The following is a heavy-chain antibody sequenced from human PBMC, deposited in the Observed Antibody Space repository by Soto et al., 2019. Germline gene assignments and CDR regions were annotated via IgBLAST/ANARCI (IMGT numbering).Heavy chain of an antibody. CDR2: IRIDGSSI. D-gene: IGHD2-2*01. Sequence: PGGSLRLSCATSGFILSDCAMNWVRQAPGKGLEWASFIRIDGSSIYYADSVKGRFTIFRDNSKDTLFLQMNSLRAEDTAVYYCARIMTMQASDVWGQGTTVTVSS. V-gene: IGHV3-30-3*01. CDR3: ARIMTMQASDV. CDR1: GFILSDCA. J-gene: IGHJ6*02.